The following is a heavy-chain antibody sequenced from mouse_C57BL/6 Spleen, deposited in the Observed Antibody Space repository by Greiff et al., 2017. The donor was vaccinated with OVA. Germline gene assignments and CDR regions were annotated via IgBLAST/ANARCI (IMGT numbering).Heavy chain of an antibody. J-gene: IGHJ4*01. V-gene: IGHV1-80*01. CDR2: IYPGDGDT. CDR1: GYAFSSYW. CDR3: ARKDYDYDGYAMDY. D-gene: IGHD2-4*01. Sequence: QVQLQQSGAELVKPGASVKISCKASGYAFSSYWMNWVKQRPGKGLEWIGQIYPGDGDTNYNGKFKGKATLTADKSTSTAYMQLSSLTSEDSAVYFCARKDYDYDGYAMDYWGQGTSVTVSS.